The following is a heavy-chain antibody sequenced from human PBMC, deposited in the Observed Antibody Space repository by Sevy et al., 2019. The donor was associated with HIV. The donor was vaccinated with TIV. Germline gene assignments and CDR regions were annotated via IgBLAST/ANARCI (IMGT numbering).Heavy chain of an antibody. CDR1: GFTFSSYA. J-gene: IGHJ4*02. Sequence: GGSLRLSCAASGFTFSSYAMTWVRQAPGKGLEWVSGISGSGYSTYYADSVKGRFTISRDNSKNTLYLQMNSLRAEDTAVYYCAKEGGGYNYYSSGLFDYWGQGTLVTVSS. V-gene: IGHV3-23*01. CDR3: AKEGGGYNYYSSGLFDY. CDR2: ISGSGYST. D-gene: IGHD3-22*01.